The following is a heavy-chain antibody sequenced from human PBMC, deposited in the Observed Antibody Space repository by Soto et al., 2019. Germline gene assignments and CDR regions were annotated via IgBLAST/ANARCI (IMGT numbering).Heavy chain of an antibody. CDR1: GGSFSGYY. V-gene: IGHV4-34*01. CDR3: ARVGGYSYHLYGMDV. J-gene: IGHJ6*02. Sequence: QVQLQQWGAGLLKPSETLSLTCAVYGGSFSGYYWSWIRQPPGKGLEWIGEIDHGGSTNYNPSLESRVTISFETSRNQFSLKLKSVTAADTAVYFCARVGGYSYHLYGMDVWGQGTTVTVSS. CDR2: IDHGGST. D-gene: IGHD5-18*01.